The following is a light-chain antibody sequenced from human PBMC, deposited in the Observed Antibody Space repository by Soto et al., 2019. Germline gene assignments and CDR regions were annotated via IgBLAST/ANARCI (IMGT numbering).Light chain of an antibody. J-gene: IGKJ3*01. Sequence: ETVITQAPATLSVSPGGRATLSCRASQSISDTLSWYQQKPGQAPRLLIHGASTRATGFPARFSGSGSGTDFSLTISSLQPEDFATYYCHQPNSFPFPFGPGTRWIS. CDR1: QSISDT. CDR3: HQPNSFPFP. V-gene: IGKV3-15*01. CDR2: GAS.